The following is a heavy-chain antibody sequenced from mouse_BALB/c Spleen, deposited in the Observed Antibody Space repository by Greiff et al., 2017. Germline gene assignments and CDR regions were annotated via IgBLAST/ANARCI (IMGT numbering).Heavy chain of an antibody. CDR1: GYTFTSYW. V-gene: IGHV1-69*02. CDR3: TRSGDYGSSYDYFDY. D-gene: IGHD1-1*01. CDR2: IYPSDSYT. J-gene: IGHJ2*01. Sequence: QVQLQQPGAELVRPGASVKLSCKASGYTFTSYWINWVKQRPGQGLEWIGNIYPSDSYTNYNQKFKDKATLTVDKSSSTAYMQLSSPTSEDSAGYYCTRSGDYGSSYDYFDYWGQGTTLTVSS.